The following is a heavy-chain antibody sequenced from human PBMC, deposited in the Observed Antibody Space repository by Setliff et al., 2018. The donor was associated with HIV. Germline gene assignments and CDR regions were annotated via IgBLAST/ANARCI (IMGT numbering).Heavy chain of an antibody. Sequence: GASVKVSCKASGYTFTRFGISWVRQAPGQGLEWMGRINPNSGGTNYAQKFQGRVTITRDTSADTAYMELSSLRSDDTAVYYCARRRTGSSSWYDSDFDPWGQGTLVTVSS. CDR2: INPNSGGT. CDR3: ARRRTGSSSWYDSDFDP. CDR1: GYTFTRFG. D-gene: IGHD6-13*01. V-gene: IGHV1-18*01. J-gene: IGHJ5*02.